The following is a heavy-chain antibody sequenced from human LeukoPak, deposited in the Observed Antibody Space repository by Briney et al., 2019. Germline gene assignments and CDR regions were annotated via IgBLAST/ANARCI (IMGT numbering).Heavy chain of an antibody. CDR1: GFTFSSYA. V-gene: IGHV3-23*01. CDR3: ARHGYNSSCHLCDAFDI. CDR2: ISGSGGST. Sequence: PGGSLRLSCAASGFTFSSYAMSWVRQAPGKGLEWVSAISGSGGSTYYADSVKGRFTISRDNSKNTLYLQMNSLRAEDTAVYYCARHGYNSSCHLCDAFDIWGQGTMVTVSS. J-gene: IGHJ3*02. D-gene: IGHD6-13*01.